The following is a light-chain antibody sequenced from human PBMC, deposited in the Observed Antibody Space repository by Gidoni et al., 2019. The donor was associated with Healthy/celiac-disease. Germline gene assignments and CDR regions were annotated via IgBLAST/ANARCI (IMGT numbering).Light chain of an antibody. CDR1: NIGSKS. CDR2: DDC. CDR3: QVWDSRSDQYV. V-gene: IGLV3-21*02. J-gene: IGLJ1*01. Sequence: SYVLTQPPSVSVAPGQTARITCGGNNIGSKSVHWYQQKPGQAPVLVVYDDCDRPSGIPGRFSCSNSGNTATLTISRVEAGDEADYYCQVWDSRSDQYVFGTGTKVTVL.